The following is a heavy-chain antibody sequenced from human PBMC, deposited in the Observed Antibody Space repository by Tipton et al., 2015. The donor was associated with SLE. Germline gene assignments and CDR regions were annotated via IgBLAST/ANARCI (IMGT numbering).Heavy chain of an antibody. Sequence: SLRLSCAASGFTFSTYWMHWVRQAPGKGLVWVSRINSDGSSTGYADSVRGRFTLSRDNFRKTLVLQMNSLRPEDTAVYYCATLSGRDMWGQGTMVTVPS. D-gene: IGHD6-19*01. CDR1: GFTFSTYW. J-gene: IGHJ3*01. V-gene: IGHV3-74*01. CDR3: ATLSGRDM. CDR2: INSDGSST.